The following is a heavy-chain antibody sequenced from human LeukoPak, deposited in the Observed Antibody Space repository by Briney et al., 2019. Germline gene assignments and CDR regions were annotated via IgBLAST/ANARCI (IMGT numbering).Heavy chain of an antibody. J-gene: IGHJ3*02. CDR2: IKQDGSEK. D-gene: IGHD1-26*01. V-gene: IGHV3-7*01. CDR1: GFTFSSYW. CDR3: ARDSGSALGRHDAFDI. Sequence: GGSLRLSCAASGFTFSSYWMSWVRQAPGKGLEWVANIKQDGSEKYYVDSVKGRFTISRDNAKNSLYLQMNSLRAEDTAVYYCARDSGSALGRHDAFDIWGQGTMVTVSS.